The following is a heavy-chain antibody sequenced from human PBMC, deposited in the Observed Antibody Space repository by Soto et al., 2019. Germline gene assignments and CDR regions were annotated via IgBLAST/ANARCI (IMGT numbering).Heavy chain of an antibody. CDR1: GFSFSSHG. CDR2: IWFDGKNK. V-gene: IGHV3-33*01. Sequence: QVQLVESGGGVVRPGRSLRLSCGASGFSFSSHGMHWVRQAPGKGLEWVAVIWFDGKNKYYADSVKGRFTISRDNSQNTLYLQMNSLRAEDTAVYYCARDYHYDSSGCLDYWGQGSLVTVSS. CDR3: ARDYHYDSSGCLDY. D-gene: IGHD3-22*01. J-gene: IGHJ4*02.